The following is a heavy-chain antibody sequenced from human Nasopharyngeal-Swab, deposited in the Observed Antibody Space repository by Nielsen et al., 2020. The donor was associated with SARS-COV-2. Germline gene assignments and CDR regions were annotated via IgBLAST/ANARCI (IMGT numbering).Heavy chain of an antibody. CDR2: ISDSGGRT. J-gene: IGHJ3*02. V-gene: IGHV3-23*01. CDR1: GFTLNTYA. CDR3: AKSDDAVDI. Sequence: GESLKISCASSGFTLNTYAMSWVRQAPGAGLEWVSAISDSGGRTYYADSVKGRFTISRDNSQNTLFLQMNSLRAKDTAVYYCAKSDDAVDIWGQGTMVTVSS.